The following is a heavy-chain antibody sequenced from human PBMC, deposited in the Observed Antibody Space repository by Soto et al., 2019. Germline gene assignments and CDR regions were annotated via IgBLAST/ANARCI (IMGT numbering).Heavy chain of an antibody. CDR3: ARNLEYYYYYYMDV. Sequence: GGSLRLSCAASGFTFSSYWMSWVRQAPGKGLEWVANIKQDGSEKYYVDSVKGRFTISRDNAKNSLYLQMNSLRAEDTAVYYCARNLEYYYYYYMDVWGKGTTVTVSS. CDR2: IKQDGSEK. J-gene: IGHJ6*03. CDR1: GFTFSSYW. V-gene: IGHV3-7*01.